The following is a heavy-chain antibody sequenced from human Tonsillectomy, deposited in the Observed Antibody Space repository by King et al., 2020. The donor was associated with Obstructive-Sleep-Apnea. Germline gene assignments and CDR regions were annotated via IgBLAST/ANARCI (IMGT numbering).Heavy chain of an antibody. CDR1: GGSLSSYY. J-gene: IGHJ4*02. D-gene: IGHD5-24*01. V-gene: IGHV4-59*01. Sequence: QLQESGPGLVRPSETLSLTCTVSGGSLSSYYWSWIRQSPGEGLEWIGFIYYSGGTNYNPSLKSRVTISLSTSRNQFFLELRSVTSADTAFYYCARDGYNFNYFDYWGQGTLVTVSS. CDR2: IYYSGGT. CDR3: ARDGYNFNYFDY.